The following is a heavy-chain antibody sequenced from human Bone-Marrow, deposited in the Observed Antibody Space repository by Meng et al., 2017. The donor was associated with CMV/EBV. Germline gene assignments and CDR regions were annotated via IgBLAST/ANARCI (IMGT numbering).Heavy chain of an antibody. V-gene: IGHV4-39*02. Sequence: VSVCSLSISAYCWDCVRRPPGKGLICLRNFNSGADPYYNPSLSSPVTISVDTSKNHFSLNLSSVTAADSSVYYCARRATGLDWLDPWGQGTLVTVSS. CDR1: VCSLSISAYC. D-gene: IGHD1-1*01. CDR2: FNSGADP. CDR3: ARRATGLDWLDP. J-gene: IGHJ5*02.